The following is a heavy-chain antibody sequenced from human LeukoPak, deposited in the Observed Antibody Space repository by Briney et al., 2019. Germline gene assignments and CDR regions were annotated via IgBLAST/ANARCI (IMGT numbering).Heavy chain of an antibody. V-gene: IGHV3-69-1*01. CDR2: LTSTSAI. J-gene: IGHJ3*02. D-gene: IGHD3-9*01. CDR3: ARDQTIFWEFDGFDI. CDR1: GFIFSSYS. Sequence: GGSLRLSCAASGFIFSSYSMNWGRQPPGKGLEWVATLTSTSAICYADSVKGRFTISRDNAKSSVYLQWSSLRAEDTAVYSCARDQTIFWEFDGFDIWGRGTKVTVSS.